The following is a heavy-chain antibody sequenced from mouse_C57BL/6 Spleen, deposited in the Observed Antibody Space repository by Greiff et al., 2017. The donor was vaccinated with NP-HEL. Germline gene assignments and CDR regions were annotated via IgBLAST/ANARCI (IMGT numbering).Heavy chain of an antibody. CDR2: INHNSGST. CDR3: ATKDKIYYSYSLFAY. J-gene: IGHJ3*01. Sequence: VQLQQSGAELVKPGASVKLSCKASGYTFTSYWMHWVRQSPGQGLEWIGMINHNSGSTNYTEKFKGKATLTVDKSSSTAYMQLSSLTTEDYAVNYCATKDKIYYSYSLFAYWGQGTLVTVSA. V-gene: IGHV1-64*01. D-gene: IGHD2-12*01. CDR1: GYTFTSYW.